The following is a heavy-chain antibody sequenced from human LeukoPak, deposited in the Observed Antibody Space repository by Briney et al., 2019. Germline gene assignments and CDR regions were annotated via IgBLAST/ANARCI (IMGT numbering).Heavy chain of an antibody. CDR3: VREGHSSGDCGAFDT. J-gene: IGHJ3*02. CDR1: GFSFSTSV. V-gene: IGHV3-64*02. Sequence: GGSLRLSCAASGFSFSTSVMHWVRQAPGKGLEYVSGISSYGDSKHYADSVKDRFIISRDNSQSTLFLQVGSLRPEDMSVYYCVREGHSSGDCGAFDTWGQGTMVTVSS. D-gene: IGHD2-21*02. CDR2: ISSYGDSK.